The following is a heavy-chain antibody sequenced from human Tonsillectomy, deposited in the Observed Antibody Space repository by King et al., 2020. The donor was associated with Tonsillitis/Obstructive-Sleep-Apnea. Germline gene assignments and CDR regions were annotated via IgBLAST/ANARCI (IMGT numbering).Heavy chain of an antibody. CDR2: ISAYNGNT. CDR1: GYTFTSYG. Sequence: QLVQSGAEVKKPGASVKVSCKASGYTFTSYGISWVRQAPGQGLEWMGWISAYNGNTNYAQTLQGRVTMTTDTSTSTAYMELRGLRSGDTAVYYCASAHSSGWVFDYGGQGTLVTVSS. CDR3: ASAHSSGWVFDY. D-gene: IGHD6-19*01. V-gene: IGHV1-18*01. J-gene: IGHJ4*02.